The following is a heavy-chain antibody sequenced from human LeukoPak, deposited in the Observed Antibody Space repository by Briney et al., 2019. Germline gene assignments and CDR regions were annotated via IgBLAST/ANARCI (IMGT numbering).Heavy chain of an antibody. CDR3: ARHRDDSDN. D-gene: IGHD3-16*01. CDR1: VHSMNNNF. V-gene: IGHV4-59*08. CDR2: FYYSGRD. Sequence: SDTLPLTFSVSVHSMNNNFWTWIRQPPGKGLVCIGYFYYSGRDNYIRSRKRQVIILGNKFKNQISLKLTSVTGADTAVYFCARHRDDSDNWGHGTLVTVSS. J-gene: IGHJ4*01.